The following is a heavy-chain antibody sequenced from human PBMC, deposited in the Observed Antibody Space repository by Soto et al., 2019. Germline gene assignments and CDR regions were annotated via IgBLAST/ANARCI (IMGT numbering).Heavy chain of an antibody. CDR3: ARGMWSYRAFDI. D-gene: IGHD1-26*01. J-gene: IGHJ3*02. Sequence: GSLRLSCAASGFTFRSYWMSGVRQAPGKGLEWVANIKQDGSEKYYVDYVKGRFTISRDNAKNSLYLQMNSLRDEDTAVYYCARGMWSYRAFDIWGQGTMVTVSS. CDR1: GFTFRSYW. V-gene: IGHV3-7*03. CDR2: IKQDGSEK.